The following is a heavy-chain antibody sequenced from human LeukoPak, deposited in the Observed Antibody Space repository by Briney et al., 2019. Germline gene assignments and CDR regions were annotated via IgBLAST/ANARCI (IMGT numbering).Heavy chain of an antibody. Sequence: SETLSLTCAVYGGSFSGYYWSWIRQPPGKGLEWSGEINHSGSTNYNPSLRSRVTISVDTSKNQFSLKLSSVTAADTAVYYCARESRFLSFDYWGQGTLVTVSS. CDR3: ARESRFLSFDY. J-gene: IGHJ4*02. CDR1: GGSFSGYY. CDR2: INHSGST. V-gene: IGHV4-34*01. D-gene: IGHD2-21*01.